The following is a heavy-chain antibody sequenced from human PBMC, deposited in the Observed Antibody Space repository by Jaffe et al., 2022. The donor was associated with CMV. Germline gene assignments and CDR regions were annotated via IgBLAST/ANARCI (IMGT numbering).Heavy chain of an antibody. Sequence: QVHLEQSGTEVKKPGSSVKVSCKASGDTFSTYGLTWVRQAPGQGPQWMGRIIPLLNITNYAQTFQGRVTITADRSTSTVFMELNSLTSDDTAVYYCARERLGYRSGWSPPLYWGQGTLVTVSS. CDR1: GDTFSTYG. J-gene: IGHJ4*02. CDR2: IIPLLNIT. V-gene: IGHV1-69*09. CDR3: ARERLGYRSGWSPPLY. D-gene: IGHD6-19*01.